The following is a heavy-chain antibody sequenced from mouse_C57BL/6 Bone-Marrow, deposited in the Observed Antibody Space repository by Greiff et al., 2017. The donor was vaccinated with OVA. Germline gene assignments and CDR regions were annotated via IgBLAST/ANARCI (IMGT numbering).Heavy chain of an antibody. CDR3: ARSGPTWFAY. V-gene: IGHV5-17*01. Sequence: EVQLVESGGGLVKPGGSLKLSCAASGFTFSDYGMHWVRQAPEKGLEWVAYISSGSSTIYYADTVKGRFTISRDNAKNTLFLQMTSLRSEDTAMYYCARSGPTWFAYWGQGTLVTVSA. CDR2: ISSGSSTI. CDR1: GFTFSDYG. D-gene: IGHD3-1*01. J-gene: IGHJ3*01.